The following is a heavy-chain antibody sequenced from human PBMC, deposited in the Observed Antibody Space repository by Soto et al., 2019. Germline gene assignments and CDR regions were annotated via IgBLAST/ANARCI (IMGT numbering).Heavy chain of an antibody. D-gene: IGHD3-10*01. Sequence: QVQLQESGPGLVKPSETLSLTCTVSGGSISSYYWSWIRQPPGKGLEWIGYIYYSGSTNYNPSLKSRVTISVDTSKTRFSLKLSSVTAADTAVYYWARVWGGAFDIWGQGTMVTVSS. CDR1: GGSISSYY. CDR3: ARVWGGAFDI. V-gene: IGHV4-59*01. J-gene: IGHJ3*02. CDR2: IYYSGST.